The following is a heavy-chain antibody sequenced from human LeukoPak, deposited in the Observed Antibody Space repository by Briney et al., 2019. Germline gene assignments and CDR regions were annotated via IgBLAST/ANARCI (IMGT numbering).Heavy chain of an antibody. V-gene: IGHV3-48*03. CDR1: GFTFSSYE. CDR3: ARESEQLDLDY. D-gene: IGHD6-13*01. CDR2: ISSSGSTI. J-gene: IGHJ4*02. Sequence: GGSLRLSCAASGFTFSSYEMNWVRQAPGKGLEWVSYISSSGSTIYYADSVKGRFTISRDNAENSLYLQMNSLRAEDTAVYCCARESEQLDLDYWGQGTLVTVSS.